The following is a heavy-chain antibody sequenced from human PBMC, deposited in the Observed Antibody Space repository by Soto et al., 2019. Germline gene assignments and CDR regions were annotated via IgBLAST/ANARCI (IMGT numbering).Heavy chain of an antibody. D-gene: IGHD7-27*01. CDR3: AKDLLGPGRAYGMDV. J-gene: IGHJ6*02. CDR2: ISYDGSNK. CDR1: GFTFSSYG. V-gene: IGHV3-30*18. Sequence: QVQLVESGGGVVQPGRSLRLSCAASGFTFSSYGMHWVRQAPGKGLEWVAVISYDGSNKYYADSVKGRFTSSRDNSKEAMYLPMNSRRAEDTAVYYCAKDLLGPGRAYGMDVWGQGTTVTVSS.